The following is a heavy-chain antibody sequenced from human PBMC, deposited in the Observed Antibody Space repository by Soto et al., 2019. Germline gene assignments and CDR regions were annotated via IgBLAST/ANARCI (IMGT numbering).Heavy chain of an antibody. Sequence: SGPTPVYPTQTLTLTCTFSGLSLSTSGVGVGWIRQPPGKALEWLALIYWNDDKRYSPSLKSRLTITKDTSKNQVVLTMTNMDPVDTPTFFCAHRPFSTPAAKTNCFAPGGQETLVTVSS. V-gene: IGHV2-5*01. D-gene: IGHD2-2*01. J-gene: IGHJ5*02. CDR3: AHRPFSTPAAKTNCFAP. CDR1: GLSLSTSGVG. CDR2: IYWNDDK.